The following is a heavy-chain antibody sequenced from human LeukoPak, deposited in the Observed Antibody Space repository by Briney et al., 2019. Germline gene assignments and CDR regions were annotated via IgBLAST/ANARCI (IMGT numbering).Heavy chain of an antibody. D-gene: IGHD2-15*01. CDR2: IYSSGST. CDR1: GGSIRSYY. CDR3: ARVAATADYFDY. J-gene: IGHJ4*02. Sequence: SETLSLTCTVSGGSIRSYYWSWIRQLPGKGLEWIGYIYSSGSTNYNPSPKRRVTISVDTSKNQFSLRLTSVTAADAAVFYCARVAATADYFDYWGQGTLVTVSS. V-gene: IGHV4-59*01.